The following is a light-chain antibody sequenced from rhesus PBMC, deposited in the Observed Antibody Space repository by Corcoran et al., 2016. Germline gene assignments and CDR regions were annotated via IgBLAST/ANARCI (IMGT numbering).Light chain of an antibody. CDR2: RAS. CDR1: QGINNW. V-gene: IGKV1-22*01. J-gene: IGKJ2*01. CDR3: QQYTSKPYS. Sequence: DIQMTQSPSSLSASVGDTVTVTCRASQGINNWLAWYQQKPGKAPKLLILRASSLQIGVPSRFSGSGSGTCFTLTISGLQSEDFATYYFQQYTSKPYSFGQGTKVEIK.